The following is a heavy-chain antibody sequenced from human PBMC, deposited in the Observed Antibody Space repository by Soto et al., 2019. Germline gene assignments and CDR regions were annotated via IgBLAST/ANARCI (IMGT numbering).Heavy chain of an antibody. CDR3: ARGGTSSGPSNLDP. V-gene: IGHV4-34*01. CDR1: GGSFSGYY. Sequence: QVQLLQWGAGLLKPSETLSLTCAVYGGSFSGYYWNWIRQPPGKGLEWIGEINHSGSTNYNPSPNSRVTLSVDTSKNQFSLKQSSVTAADTAVYYCARGGTSSGPSNLDPWGQGTLVTVSS. D-gene: IGHD1-1*01. CDR2: INHSGST. J-gene: IGHJ5*02.